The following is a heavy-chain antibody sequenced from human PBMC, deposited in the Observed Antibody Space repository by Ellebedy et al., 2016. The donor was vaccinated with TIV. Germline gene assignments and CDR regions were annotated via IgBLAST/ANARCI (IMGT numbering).Heavy chain of an antibody. CDR1: GYTFTSYG. J-gene: IGHJ3*02. CDR2: ISTYNGDT. V-gene: IGHV1-18*01. Sequence: AASVKVSCKASGYTFTSYGLSWVRQAPGQGLEWMGWISTYNGDTKYAQKFQGRIAMTADPSTTTAHLDLGSLRSDDTAIYYCVHTGDRGIWGQGTVVTVSS. CDR3: VHTGDRGI. D-gene: IGHD3-10*01.